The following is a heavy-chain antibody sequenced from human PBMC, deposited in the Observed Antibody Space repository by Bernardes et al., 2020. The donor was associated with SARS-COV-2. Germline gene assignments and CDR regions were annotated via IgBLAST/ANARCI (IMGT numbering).Heavy chain of an antibody. CDR1: GYTFTDYY. J-gene: IGHJ3*01. CDR2: INPNSGDT. Sequence: PVKVCCEASGYTFTDYYFHWVRQAPGQGLEWMGWINPNSGDTNYAQNFQGRVTMTRDTSISTGYMDLSRLTSDDTAIYYCASVTWSQRDGFDVWGQGTRVTVSS. CDR3: ASVTWSQRDGFDV. D-gene: IGHD1-26*01. V-gene: IGHV1-2*02.